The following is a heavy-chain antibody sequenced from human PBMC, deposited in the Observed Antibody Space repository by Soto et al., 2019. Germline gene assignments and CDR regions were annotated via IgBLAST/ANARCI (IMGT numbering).Heavy chain of an antibody. J-gene: IGHJ6*03. D-gene: IGHD3-10*01. V-gene: IGHV1-58*02. Sequence: ASVKVSCKASGFTFTSSAMQWVRQARGQRLEWIGWIVVGSGNTNYAQKFQERVTITRDMSTSTAYMELSSLRSEDTAVYYCAADYGSGSYYQADYYYYMDVWGKGTTVTVSS. CDR3: AADYGSGSYYQADYYYYMDV. CDR1: GFTFTSSA. CDR2: IVVGSGNT.